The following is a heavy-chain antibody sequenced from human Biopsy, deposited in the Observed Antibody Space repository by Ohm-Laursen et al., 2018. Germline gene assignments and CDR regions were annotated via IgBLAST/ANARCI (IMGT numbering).Heavy chain of an antibody. V-gene: IGHV3-48*04. CDR2: ISSSGSTI. CDR3: ARDYPSYSSVWYREPIIHC. J-gene: IGHJ4*02. Sequence: SLRLSCAAAGFTFSNYRMNWVRQAPGKGLEWVSYISSSGSTIHYADSVKGRFTISRDNAKNSLYLQMNSLRAEDTAVYYCARDYPSYSSVWYREPIIHCWGQGTLVTVSS. CDR1: GFTFSNYR. D-gene: IGHD6-19*01.